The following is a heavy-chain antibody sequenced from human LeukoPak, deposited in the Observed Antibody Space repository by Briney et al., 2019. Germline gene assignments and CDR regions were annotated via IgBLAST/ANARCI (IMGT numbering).Heavy chain of an antibody. Sequence: GGSLRLSCAASGFNFNTYWMAWVRQAPAGKGLERVASISQDGGESYYADSVRGRFTISRDSAKNTLYLQMNSLRAEDTTMYYCTRLQSYFNSWGQGTLVTVSS. J-gene: IGHJ1*01. CDR1: GFNFNTYW. CDR2: ISQDGGES. D-gene: IGHD2/OR15-2a*01. CDR3: TRLQSYFNS. V-gene: IGHV3-7*01.